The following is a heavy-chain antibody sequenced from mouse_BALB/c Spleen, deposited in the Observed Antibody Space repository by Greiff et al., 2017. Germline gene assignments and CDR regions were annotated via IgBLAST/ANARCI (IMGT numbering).Heavy chain of an antibody. CDR2: ISYSGST. Sequence: EVQLQQSGPGLVKPSQSLSLTCTVTGYSITSDYAWNWIRQFPGNKLEWMGYISYSGSTSYNPSLKSRISITRDTSKNQFFLQLNSVTTEDTATYYCARGYYGLYYYAMDYWGQGTSVTVSS. CDR3: ARGYYGLYYYAMDY. D-gene: IGHD1-2*01. V-gene: IGHV3-2*02. J-gene: IGHJ4*01. CDR1: GYSITSDYA.